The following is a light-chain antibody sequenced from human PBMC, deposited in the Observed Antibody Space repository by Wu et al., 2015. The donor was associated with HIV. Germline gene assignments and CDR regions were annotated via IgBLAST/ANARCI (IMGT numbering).Light chain of an antibody. CDR1: QTISSW. CDR3: QQSYSTPPAT. Sequence: DILMTQSPSTLSASVGDRVTITCRASQTISSWLAWYQQKPGKAPKLLIYAASSLQSGVPSRFSGSGSGTDFTLTISSLQPEDFATYYCQQSYSTPPATFGGGTKVEIK. J-gene: IGKJ4*01. V-gene: IGKV1-39*01. CDR2: AAS.